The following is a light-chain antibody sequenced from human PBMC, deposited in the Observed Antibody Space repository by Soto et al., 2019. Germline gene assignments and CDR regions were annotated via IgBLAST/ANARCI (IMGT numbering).Light chain of an antibody. V-gene: IGLV2-14*03. CDR1: SSAVGAINY. J-gene: IGLJ1*01. CDR2: DVS. Sequence: QSALTQPAYVAGSHGQAIPISCRGTSSAVGAINYVSWYPQHPGNAPKLMIYDVSNRPSGVSNRYSGSQSGNTASLTISGLRAADEADYYCKSYTRSHTYVCGTGTKLTV. CDR3: KSYTRSHTYV.